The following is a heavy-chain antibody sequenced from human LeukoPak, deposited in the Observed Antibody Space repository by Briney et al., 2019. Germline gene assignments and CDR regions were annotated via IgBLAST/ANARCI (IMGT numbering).Heavy chain of an antibody. J-gene: IGHJ4*02. CDR2: IYYSGST. V-gene: IGHV4-39*07. D-gene: IGHD3-16*01. Sequence: SETLSLTCTVSGGSISSSSYYWGWIRQPPGKGLEWIGSIYYSGSTYYNPSLKSRVTISVDTSKNQFSLKLSSVTAADTAVYYCARFSPDMISDYWGQGTLVTVSS. CDR3: ARFSPDMISDY. CDR1: GGSISSSSYY.